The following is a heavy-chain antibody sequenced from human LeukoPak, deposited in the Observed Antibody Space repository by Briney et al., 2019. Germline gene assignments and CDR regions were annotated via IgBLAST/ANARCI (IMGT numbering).Heavy chain of an antibody. Sequence: SVKGRFTISRDNAKNSLFLQMNSLRAEDTAVYYCARELMGLTMIVVVNPFDYGPRGTLVTVSS. D-gene: IGHD3-22*01. J-gene: IGHJ4*02. V-gene: IGHV3-21*01. CDR3: ARELMGLTMIVVVNPFDY.